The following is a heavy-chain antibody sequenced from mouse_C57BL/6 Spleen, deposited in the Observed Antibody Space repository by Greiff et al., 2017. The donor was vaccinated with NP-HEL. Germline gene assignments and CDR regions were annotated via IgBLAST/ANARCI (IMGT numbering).Heavy chain of an antibody. D-gene: IGHD1-1*01. CDR1: GFTFSSYA. J-gene: IGHJ2*01. CDR3: TREYGSSSPFDY. Sequence: EVQLQESGEGLVKPGGSLKLSCAASGFTFSSYAMSWVRQTPEKRLEWVAYISSGGDYIYYADTVKGRFTIARDNARNTLYLQMSSLKSEDTAMYYCTREYGSSSPFDYWGQGTTLTVSS. V-gene: IGHV5-9-1*02. CDR2: ISSGGDYI.